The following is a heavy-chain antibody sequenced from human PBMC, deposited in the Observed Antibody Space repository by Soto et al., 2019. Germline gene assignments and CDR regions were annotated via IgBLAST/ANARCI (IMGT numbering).Heavy chain of an antibody. J-gene: IGHJ6*02. CDR3: ARATVPDYCHDGMDV. Sequence: QVQLVQSGAEVKKPGSSVKVSCKASGGTFSSYAISWVRQAPGQGLEWMGGIIPIFGTANYAQKFQGRVTITADEATRTAYMELGSLRSEDTAVYYCARATVPDYCHDGMDVWGQGTTVTVSS. CDR1: GGTFSSYA. CDR2: IIPIFGTA. D-gene: IGHD4-4*01. V-gene: IGHV1-69*12.